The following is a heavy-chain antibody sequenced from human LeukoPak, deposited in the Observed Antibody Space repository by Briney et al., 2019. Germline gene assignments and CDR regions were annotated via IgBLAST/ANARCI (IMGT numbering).Heavy chain of an antibody. CDR3: ARHLGIELRFDP. CDR1: GYSISSGYY. V-gene: IGHV4-38-2*01. CDR2: IYHSGST. Sequence: SETLSLTCADSGYSISSGYYWGWIRQPPGKGLEWIGSIYHSGSTYYNPSLKSRVTISVDTSKNQFSLKLSSVTAADTAVYYCARHLGIELRFDPWGQGTLATVSS. J-gene: IGHJ5*02. D-gene: IGHD3-16*01.